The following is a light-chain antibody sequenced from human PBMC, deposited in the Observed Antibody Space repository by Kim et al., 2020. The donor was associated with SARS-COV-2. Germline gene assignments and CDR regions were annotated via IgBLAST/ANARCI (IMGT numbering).Light chain of an antibody. CDR3: QQFNSFPLA. CDR1: QEISNY. V-gene: IGKV1-9*01. CDR2: AAS. J-gene: IGKJ4*01. Sequence: ASVGDKFTITCRASQEISNYSTWYQQKPGNAPKLLIYAASTLQSGVPSRFSGSGSETDFTLTISSLQPEDFATYYCQQFNSFPLAFGGRTKVDIK.